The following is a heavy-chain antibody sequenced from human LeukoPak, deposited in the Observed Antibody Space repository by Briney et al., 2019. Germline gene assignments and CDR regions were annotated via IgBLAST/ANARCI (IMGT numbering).Heavy chain of an antibody. CDR1: GYTFTGYY. CDR2: IIPILGIA. CDR3: ARHIAARPDWFDP. Sequence: SVKVSCKASGYTFTGYYMHWVRQAPGQGLEWMGRIIPILGIANYAQKFQGRVTITADKSTSTAYMELSSLRSEDTAVYYCARHIAARPDWFDPWGQGTLVTVSS. D-gene: IGHD6-6*01. J-gene: IGHJ5*02. V-gene: IGHV1-69*02.